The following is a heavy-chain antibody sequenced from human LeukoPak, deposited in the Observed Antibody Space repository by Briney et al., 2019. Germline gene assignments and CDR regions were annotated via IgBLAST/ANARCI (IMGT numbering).Heavy chain of an antibody. CDR2: INPNSGGT. CDR3: AREEDGMITFGGGTNWFDP. D-gene: IGHD3-16*01. CDR1: GYTFTGYY. V-gene: IGHV1-2*02. J-gene: IGHJ5*02. Sequence: ASVKVSCKASGYTFTGYYMHWVRQAPGQGLEWMGWINPNSGGTNYAQKFQGRVTMTRDTSISTAYMELSRLRSDDTAVYYCAREEDGMITFGGGTNWFDPWGQGTLVTVSS.